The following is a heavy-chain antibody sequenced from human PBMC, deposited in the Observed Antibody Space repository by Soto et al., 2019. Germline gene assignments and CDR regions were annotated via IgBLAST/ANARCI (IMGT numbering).Heavy chain of an antibody. J-gene: IGHJ6*02. CDR1: GGSFCGYY. CDR2: INHSGST. Sequence: PSETLSLTCAVYGGSFCGYYWSWIRQPPGKGLEWIGEINHSGSTNYNPSLKSRVTISVDTSKNQFSLKLSSVTAADTAVYYCARAYFWSGYYKDYYYGMDVWGQGTTVTVSS. CDR3: ARAYFWSGYYKDYYYGMDV. V-gene: IGHV4-34*01. D-gene: IGHD3-3*01.